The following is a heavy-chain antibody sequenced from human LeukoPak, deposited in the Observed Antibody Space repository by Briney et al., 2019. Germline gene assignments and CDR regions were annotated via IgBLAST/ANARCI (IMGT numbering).Heavy chain of an antibody. CDR3: ARGLRRTYYYDSSGLKGDFDY. CDR2: ISAYNGNT. J-gene: IGHJ4*02. D-gene: IGHD3-22*01. V-gene: IGHV1-18*01. Sequence: GASVKVSCKASGYTFTSYGISWVRQAPGQGLEWMGWISAYNGNTNYAQKLQGRVTMTTDTSTSTAYMELRSLRSEDTAVYYCARGLRRTYYYDSSGLKGDFDYWGQGTLVTVSS. CDR1: GYTFTSYG.